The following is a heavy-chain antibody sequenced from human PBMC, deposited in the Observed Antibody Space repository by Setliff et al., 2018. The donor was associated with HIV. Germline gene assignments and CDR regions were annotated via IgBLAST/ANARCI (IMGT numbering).Heavy chain of an antibody. CDR2: ISGFNGNT. Sequence: ASVKVSSKASGYSFARYGLSWVRQAPGQVLEWMGWISGFNGNTKYAQRFQDRVAMTTETATSTAYMEMRSLRSDDAAVYFCARVPYRSAWFSGGHDAFDIWGQGTMVTVSS. CDR1: GYSFARYG. D-gene: IGHD6-19*01. V-gene: IGHV1-18*01. J-gene: IGHJ3*02. CDR3: ARVPYRSAWFSGGHDAFDI.